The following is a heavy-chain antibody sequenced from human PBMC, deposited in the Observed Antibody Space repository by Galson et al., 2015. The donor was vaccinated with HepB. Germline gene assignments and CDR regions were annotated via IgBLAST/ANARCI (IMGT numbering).Heavy chain of an antibody. V-gene: IGHV3-9*01. J-gene: IGHJ3*02. CDR3: AKDAFDI. CDR1: GSTFDDYA. CDR2: ISWNSGSI. Sequence: SLRLSCAASGSTFDDYAMHWVRQAPGKGLEWVSGISWNSGSIGYADSVKGRFTISRDNAKNSLYLQMNSLRAEDTALYYCAKDAFDIWGQGTMVTVSS.